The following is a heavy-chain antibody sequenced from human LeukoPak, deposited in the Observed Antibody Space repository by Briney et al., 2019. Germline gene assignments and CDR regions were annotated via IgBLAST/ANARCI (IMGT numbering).Heavy chain of an antibody. V-gene: IGHV3-33*01. CDR1: GFTFSSYG. Sequence: WRSLRLSCGASGFTFSSYGMHWVRQAPGKELEWVADIWYDGSNKYYADSVKGRFTISSDNSKNTLYRQMNSLRADDTAVYYCARTIVVPAAILVYYMDVWGKGTTVTVSS. D-gene: IGHD2-2*01. J-gene: IGHJ6*03. CDR2: IWYDGSNK. CDR3: ARTIVVPAAILVYYMDV.